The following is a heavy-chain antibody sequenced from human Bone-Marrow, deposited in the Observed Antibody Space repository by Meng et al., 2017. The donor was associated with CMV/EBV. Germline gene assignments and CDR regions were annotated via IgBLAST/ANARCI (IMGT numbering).Heavy chain of an antibody. D-gene: IGHD6-13*01. CDR2: INPNSGGT. CDR3: ARDLRRIAAAEAGVGGMEV. J-gene: IGHJ6*02. V-gene: IGHV1-2*02. Sequence: ASVKVSCKASGYTFTGYYMHWVRQAPGQGLEWMGWINPNSGGTNYAQKFQGRVTMTRDTSISPAYMELGRLGSDDTAVYYCARDLRRIAAAEAGVGGMEVWGQGTTVTVSS. CDR1: GYTFTGYY.